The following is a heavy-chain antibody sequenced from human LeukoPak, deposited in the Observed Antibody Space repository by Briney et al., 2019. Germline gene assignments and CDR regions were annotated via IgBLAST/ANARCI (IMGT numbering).Heavy chain of an antibody. CDR3: ARLTAVWGSYPAYYFDY. V-gene: IGHV1-2*02. CDR1: GYTFTGYY. CDR2: INPNSGGT. Sequence: GASVKVSCKASGYTFTGYYMHWVRQAPGQGLEWMGWINPNSGGTNYAQKFQGRVTITADKSTSTAYMELSSLRSEDTAVYYCARLTAVWGSYPAYYFDYWGQGTLVTVSS. J-gene: IGHJ4*02. D-gene: IGHD3-16*02.